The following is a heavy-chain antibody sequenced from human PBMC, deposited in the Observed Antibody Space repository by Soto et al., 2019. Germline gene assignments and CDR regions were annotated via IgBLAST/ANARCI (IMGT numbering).Heavy chain of an antibody. Sequence: SETLSLTCTVSGGSISSSSYYWGWIRQPPGKGLEWIGSIYYSGSTYYNPSLKSRVTISVDTSKNQFSLKLSSVTAADTAVYYCATYLYYYGSGSPSFLFDYWGQGTLVTVSS. CDR3: ATYLYYYGSGSPSFLFDY. D-gene: IGHD3-10*01. J-gene: IGHJ4*02. V-gene: IGHV4-39*01. CDR2: IYYSGST. CDR1: GGSISSSSYY.